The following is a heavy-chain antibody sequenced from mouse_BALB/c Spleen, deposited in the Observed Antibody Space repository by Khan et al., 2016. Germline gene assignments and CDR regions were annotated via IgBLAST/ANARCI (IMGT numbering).Heavy chain of an antibody. CDR2: IDPANGNT. CDR1: GFNIKDTY. Sequence: VQLQQSGAELVKPGASVKLSCTASGFNIKDTYMHWVKQRPEQGLEWIGRIDPANGNTKYDPKFQGKATITAHTSSNTAYLQLSSLTSEDTAVYYCAKGPYGYGNLDYWGQGTTLTVSS. J-gene: IGHJ2*01. V-gene: IGHV14-3*02. CDR3: AKGPYGYGNLDY. D-gene: IGHD1-2*01.